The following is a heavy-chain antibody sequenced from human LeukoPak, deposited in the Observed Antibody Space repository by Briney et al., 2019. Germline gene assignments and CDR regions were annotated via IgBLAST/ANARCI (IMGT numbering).Heavy chain of an antibody. J-gene: IGHJ5*02. Sequence: GASVKVSCKASGYTFTGYYIHWVRQAPGQGLEWKAWIDPNSGATNYAQKFQGRITMTRDTSISTAYMELSRLRSDDTAVYYCARVGATYSGDPWGQGTLVTVSS. CDR2: IDPNSGAT. CDR1: GYTFTGYY. D-gene: IGHD1-26*01. V-gene: IGHV1-2*02. CDR3: ARVGATYSGDP.